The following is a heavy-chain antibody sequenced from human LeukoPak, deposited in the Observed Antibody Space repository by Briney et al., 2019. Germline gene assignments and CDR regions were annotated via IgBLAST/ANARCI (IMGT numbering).Heavy chain of an antibody. V-gene: IGHV3-7*01. CDR3: ASFSFLEWLLPPFDY. CDR2: IKQDGGEK. CDR1: GFTFSSYW. Sequence: HPGGSLRLSCAASGFTFSSYWMSWVRQAPGKGLEWVANIKQDGGEKYYVDSVKGRLTISRDNAKNSLYLQMNSLRAEDTAVYYCASFSFLEWLLPPFDYWGQGTLVTVSS. D-gene: IGHD3-3*01. J-gene: IGHJ4*02.